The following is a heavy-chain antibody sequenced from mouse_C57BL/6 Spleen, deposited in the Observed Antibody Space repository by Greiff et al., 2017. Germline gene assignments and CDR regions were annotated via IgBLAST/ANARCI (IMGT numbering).Heavy chain of an antibody. J-gene: IGHJ3*01. CDR1: GFTFSSYA. CDR2: ISDGGSYT. CDR3: AREDGNYPAWFAY. V-gene: IGHV5-4*01. Sequence: EVKLVESGGGLVKPGGSLKLSCAASGFTFSSYAMSWVRQTPEKRLEWVATISDGGSYTYYPDNVKGRFTISRDNAKNNLYLQMSHLKSEDTAMYYCAREDGNYPAWFAYWGQGTLVTVSA. D-gene: IGHD2-1*01.